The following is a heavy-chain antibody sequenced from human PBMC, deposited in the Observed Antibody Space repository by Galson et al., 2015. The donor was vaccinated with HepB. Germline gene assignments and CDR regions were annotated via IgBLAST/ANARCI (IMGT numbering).Heavy chain of an antibody. CDR3: ASARTPSYYYDSSGTFYYFDY. Sequence: SVKVSCKASGGTFSSYAISWVRQAPGQGLEWMGGIIPIFGTANYAQKFQGRVTITADESTSTAYMELSSLRSEDTAVYYCASARTPSYYYDSSGTFYYFDYWGQGTLVTVSS. D-gene: IGHD3-22*01. CDR1: GGTFSSYA. J-gene: IGHJ4*02. V-gene: IGHV1-69*13. CDR2: IIPIFGTA.